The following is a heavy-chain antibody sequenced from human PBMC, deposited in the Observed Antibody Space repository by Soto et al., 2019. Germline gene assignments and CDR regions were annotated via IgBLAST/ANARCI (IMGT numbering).Heavy chain of an antibody. Sequence: EVQLLESGGGLVQPGGSLRLSCAASGFTFSSYAISWVRQAPGKGLEWVSAISGSGGSTYYADSVKGRFTISRDNSKNTLYLQMNSLRAEDTAVYYCAKVDIVVVVAATPDAFAIWGQGTMVTVSS. V-gene: IGHV3-23*01. D-gene: IGHD2-15*01. CDR2: ISGSGGST. CDR3: AKVDIVVVVAATPDAFAI. J-gene: IGHJ3*02. CDR1: GFTFSSYA.